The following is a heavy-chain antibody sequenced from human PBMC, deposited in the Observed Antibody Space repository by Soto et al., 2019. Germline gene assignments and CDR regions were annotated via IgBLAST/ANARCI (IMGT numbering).Heavy chain of an antibody. V-gene: IGHV1-2*02. Sequence: ASVKVSCKASGYTFTGYYMHWVRQAPGQGLEWMGWINPNSGGTNYAQKFQGRVTMTRDTSISTAYMELSRLRSDDTAVYYCARDYDILTGYSYYYYYYGMDVWGQGTTGTVAS. CDR2: INPNSGGT. J-gene: IGHJ6*02. CDR3: ARDYDILTGYSYYYYYYGMDV. CDR1: GYTFTGYY. D-gene: IGHD3-9*01.